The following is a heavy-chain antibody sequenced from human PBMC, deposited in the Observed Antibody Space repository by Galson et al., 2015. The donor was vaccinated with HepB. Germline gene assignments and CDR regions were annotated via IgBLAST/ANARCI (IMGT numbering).Heavy chain of an antibody. D-gene: IGHD6-13*01. CDR2: ISSSSSYI. J-gene: IGHJ2*01. Sequence: LRLSCAASGFTFSSYSMNWVRQAPGKGLEWVSSISSSSSYIYYADSVKGRFTISRDNAKNSLYLQMNSLRAEDTAVYYCARVASSIAAAGTDWYFDLWGRGTLVTVSS. CDR3: ARVASSIAAAGTDWYFDL. CDR1: GFTFSSYS. V-gene: IGHV3-21*01.